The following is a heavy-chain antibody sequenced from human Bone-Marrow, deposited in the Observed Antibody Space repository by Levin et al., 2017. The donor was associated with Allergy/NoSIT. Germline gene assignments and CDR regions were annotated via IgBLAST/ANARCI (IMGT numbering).Heavy chain of an antibody. Sequence: GASVKVSCRGYGYDFKNYWIGWVRQKAGKGLDWMGVIHPSATETRYSPSFQGQVSISADTSTNTAYVQWNSLKASDTALYYCARHSCTTTSCAIEIWGQGTLVTVSS. CDR3: ARHSCTTTSCAIEI. D-gene: IGHD2-2*01. J-gene: IGHJ4*02. V-gene: IGHV5-51*01. CDR2: IHPSATET. CDR1: GYDFKNYW.